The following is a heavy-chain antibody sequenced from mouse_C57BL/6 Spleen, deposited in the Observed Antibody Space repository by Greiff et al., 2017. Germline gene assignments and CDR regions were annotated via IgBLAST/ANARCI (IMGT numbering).Heavy chain of an antibody. V-gene: IGHV1-72*01. CDR3: GRSTGTWFAY. Sequence: QVQLQQPGAELVKPGASVKLSCKASGYTFTSYWMHWVKQRPGRGLEWIGRIDPYSGGTKYNEKFKSKATLTVDKPSSTAYMQLSSLTSDDSAVYYCGRSTGTWFAYWGQGTLVTVSA. CDR2: IDPYSGGT. D-gene: IGHD4-1*01. J-gene: IGHJ3*01. CDR1: GYTFTSYW.